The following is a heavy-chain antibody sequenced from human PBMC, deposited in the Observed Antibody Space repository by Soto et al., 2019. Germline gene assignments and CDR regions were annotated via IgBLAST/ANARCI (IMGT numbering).Heavy chain of an antibody. Sequence: PGEALKISCRFSGYIFTTYWIVLGRQMPGEGLGWMFRVHAGDCYTRYSPACEGPVTISADKSISTAYLRWSGLKAWDTAMYYCATQCPESMVRGFIEEDYYYGMDVWGQGTPVTVSS. CDR2: VHAGDCYT. D-gene: IGHD3-10*01. V-gene: IGHV5-51*01. CDR1: GYIFTTYW. J-gene: IGHJ6*02. CDR3: ATQCPESMVRGFIEEDYYYGMDV.